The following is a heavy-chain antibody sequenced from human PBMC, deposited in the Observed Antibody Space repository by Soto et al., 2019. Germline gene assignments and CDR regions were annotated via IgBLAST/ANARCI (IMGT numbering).Heavy chain of an antibody. V-gene: IGHV1-69*13. CDR3: ARDRLRFLSTSPARPEYYFDY. J-gene: IGHJ4*02. Sequence: SVKVSCKASGGTFSSYAISWVRQAPGEGLEWMGGIIPIFGTANYAQKFQGRVTITADESTSTAYMELSSLRSEDTAVYYCARDRLRFLSTSPARPEYYFDYWGQGTLVTVSS. D-gene: IGHD3-3*01. CDR1: GGTFSSYA. CDR2: IIPIFGTA.